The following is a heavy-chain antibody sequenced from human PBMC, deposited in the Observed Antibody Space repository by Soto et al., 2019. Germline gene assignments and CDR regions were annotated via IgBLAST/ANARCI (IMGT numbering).Heavy chain of an antibody. J-gene: IGHJ5*02. Sequence: PSETLSLTCTFSVVSISSSSYYCGWIRQPPWKGLEWIGSIYYSGSTYYNPSLKSRVTISVDTPKNQFSLKLSSVTAADTAVYYCARLGDSSGIPFIKNWFEPWGQGTLVSVSS. CDR2: IYYSGST. CDR1: VVSISSSSYY. D-gene: IGHD3-22*01. CDR3: ARLGDSSGIPFIKNWFEP. V-gene: IGHV4-39*01.